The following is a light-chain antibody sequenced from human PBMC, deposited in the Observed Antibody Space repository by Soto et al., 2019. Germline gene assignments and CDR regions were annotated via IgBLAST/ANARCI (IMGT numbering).Light chain of an antibody. CDR1: QSISSW. CDR2: DAS. V-gene: IGKV1-5*01. CDR3: QQYENYWT. J-gene: IGKJ1*01. Sequence: DIQMTQPPSTLSTTAGDRVTITCTASQSISSWLAWYQHKPGKAPKLLIYDASNLDSGVPSRFSGSGSGTEFSLTISNLQPDDCATYYCQQYENYWTFGQGTKVDIK.